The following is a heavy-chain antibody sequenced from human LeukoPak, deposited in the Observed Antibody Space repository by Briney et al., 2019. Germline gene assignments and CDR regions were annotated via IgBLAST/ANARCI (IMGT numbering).Heavy chain of an antibody. CDR3: ARVSGPYYYDSSGYSGHYYYYYGMDV. V-gene: IGHV1-69*05. CDR1: GGTFSSYA. J-gene: IGHJ6*02. D-gene: IGHD3-22*01. Sequence: ASVKVSCKASGGTFSSYAISWVRQAPGQGLEWMGGIVPIFGTANYAQKFQGRVTITTDESTSTAYMELSSLRSEDTAVYYCARVSGPYYYDSSGYSGHYYYYYGMDVWGQGTTVTVSS. CDR2: IVPIFGTA.